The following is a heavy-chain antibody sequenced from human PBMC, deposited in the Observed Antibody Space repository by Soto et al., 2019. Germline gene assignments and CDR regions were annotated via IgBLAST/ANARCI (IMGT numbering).Heavy chain of an antibody. J-gene: IGHJ3*01. V-gene: IGHV3-23*01. CDR3: AMPNCGMGTNCEFGDTAF. D-gene: IGHD3-10*01. CDR1: GFKICNYD. Sequence: VQLSESGGGLVRPGGSLRVSCVASGFKICNYDMTWSRAVPGKWFDWFSSISTSGSRIYYVDSVKGRVTISRDNDMSTWYLHMSSLRAVNTAVNFCAMPNCGMGTNCEFGDTAF. CDR2: ISTSGSRI.